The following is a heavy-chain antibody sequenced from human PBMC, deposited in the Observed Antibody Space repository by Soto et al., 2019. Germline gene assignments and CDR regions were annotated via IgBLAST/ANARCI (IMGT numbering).Heavy chain of an antibody. D-gene: IGHD4-17*01. CDR2: ILYDGSNT. V-gene: IGHV3-30*18. Sequence: QVQLVESGGGVVQPGRSLRLSCAAAGFTFSSYGMHWVRQAPGKGLEWVALILYDGSNTDYADSVKGRFTISRDNSKNTLYLQMNSLRAEDTAVYYCAKSAMTTVTYYFDSRGQGTLVTVSS. CDR1: GFTFSSYG. J-gene: IGHJ4*02. CDR3: AKSAMTTVTYYFDS.